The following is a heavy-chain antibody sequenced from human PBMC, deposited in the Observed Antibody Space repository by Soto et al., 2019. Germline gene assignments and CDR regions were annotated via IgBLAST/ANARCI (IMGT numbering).Heavy chain of an antibody. J-gene: IGHJ6*02. CDR1: GGTFSSYA. D-gene: IGHD2-2*02. CDR3: ARQDCSSTSCYTYDYYYGMDV. V-gene: IGHV1-69*06. CDR2: IIPIFGTA. Sequence: SVKVSCKASGGTFSSYAISWVRQAPGQGLEWMGGIIPIFGTANYAQKFQGRVTITADKSTSTAYMELSSLRSEDTAMYYCARQDCSSTSCYTYDYYYGMDVWGQGTAVTVSS.